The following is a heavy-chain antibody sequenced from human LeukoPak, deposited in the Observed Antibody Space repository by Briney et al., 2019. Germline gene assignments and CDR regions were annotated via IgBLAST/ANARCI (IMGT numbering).Heavy chain of an antibody. V-gene: IGHV1-46*01. CDR1: GYTFTSYY. J-gene: IGHJ4*02. Sequence: ASVTVSCKASGYTFTSYYMHWVRQAPGQGLEWMGIINPSGGSRRHVQKVQGRVTMNRDTSTGTVYMELSSLRSEDTAVYYCGRVDPRLGYCSGGSCYSYFDYWGQGTLVTVSS. CDR2: INPSGGSR. D-gene: IGHD2-15*01. CDR3: GRVDPRLGYCSGGSCYSYFDY.